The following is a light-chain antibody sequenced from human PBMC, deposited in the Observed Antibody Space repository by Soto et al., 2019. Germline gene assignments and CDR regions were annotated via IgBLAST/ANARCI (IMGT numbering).Light chain of an antibody. CDR2: SNN. J-gene: IGLJ3*02. CDR1: SSNIGSNY. CDR3: AAWDDSLSGGV. Sequence: QSVLTQPPSASGTPGQRVTICCSGSSSNIGSNYVYWYQQLPGTAPKLLIYSNNQRPSGVPDRFSGSKSGTSASLAISGLRSEDEADYYCAAWDDSLSGGVFGGGTKLTVL. V-gene: IGLV1-47*02.